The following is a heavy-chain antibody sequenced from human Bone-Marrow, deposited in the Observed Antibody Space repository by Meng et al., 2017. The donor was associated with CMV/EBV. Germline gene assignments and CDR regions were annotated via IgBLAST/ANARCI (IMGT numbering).Heavy chain of an antibody. Sequence: SETLSLTCTVPGGSISSSSYYWGWIRQPPGKGLEWIGSIYYSGSTYYNPSLKSRVTISVDTSKNQFSLKLSSVTAADTAVYYCARAPLLSGWYWGLFDYWGQGTLVTVSS. J-gene: IGHJ4*02. CDR2: IYYSGST. D-gene: IGHD6-19*01. V-gene: IGHV4-39*07. CDR1: GGSISSSSYY. CDR3: ARAPLLSGWYWGLFDY.